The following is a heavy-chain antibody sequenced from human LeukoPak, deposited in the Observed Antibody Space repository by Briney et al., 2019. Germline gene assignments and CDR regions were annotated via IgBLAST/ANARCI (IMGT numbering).Heavy chain of an antibody. V-gene: IGHV5-51*01. Sequence: GESLKISCKGSGYSFTSYWIGWVRQMPGKGLEWMGIIYPGNSDTRYSPSSQGQVTISADKSISTAYLQWSSLKASDTAMYYCARDYGSGSYTNYQYYGMDVWGQGTTVTVSS. CDR2: IYPGNSDT. CDR1: GYSFTSYW. J-gene: IGHJ6*02. D-gene: IGHD3-10*01. CDR3: ARDYGSGSYTNYQYYGMDV.